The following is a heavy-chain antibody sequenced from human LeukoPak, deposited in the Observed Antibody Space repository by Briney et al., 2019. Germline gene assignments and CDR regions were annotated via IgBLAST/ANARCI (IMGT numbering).Heavy chain of an antibody. CDR3: ASFVTISYYFDY. CDR1: GFTFSSYE. V-gene: IGHV3-48*03. D-gene: IGHD3-3*01. CDR2: ISSSGSTI. Sequence: PGGSLGLSCAASGFTFSSYEMNWVRQAPGKGLEWVSYISSSGSTIYYADSVKGRFTISRDNAKNSLYLQMNSLRAEDTAVYYCASFVTISYYFDYWGQGTLVTVSS. J-gene: IGHJ4*02.